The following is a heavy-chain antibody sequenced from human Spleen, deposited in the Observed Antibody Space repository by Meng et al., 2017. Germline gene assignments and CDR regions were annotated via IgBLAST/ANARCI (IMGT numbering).Heavy chain of an antibody. J-gene: IGHJ5*02. V-gene: IGHV1-69*01. CDR1: GYSFTGNW. Sequence: KISCKASGYSFTGNWIGWVRQMPGKGLEWMGGIIPIFGTANYAQKFQGRVTITADESTSTAYMELSSLRSEDTAVYYCARARETYYYDSSGYYSPWGQGTLVTVSS. D-gene: IGHD3-22*01. CDR2: IIPIFGTA. CDR3: ARARETYYYDSSGYYSP.